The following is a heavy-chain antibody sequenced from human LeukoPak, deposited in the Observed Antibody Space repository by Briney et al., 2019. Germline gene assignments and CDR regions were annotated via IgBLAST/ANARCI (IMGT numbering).Heavy chain of an antibody. CDR1: GFTISSYG. CDR3: AKAHYYDSSGAFDY. V-gene: IGHV3-30*02. J-gene: IGHJ4*02. CDR2: IQYDGSNK. D-gene: IGHD3-22*01. Sequence: GGSLRLSCAASGFTISSYGMHWVRQAPGKGLEWVAFIQYDGSNKYYADSVKGRFTISRDNSKNTLYLQMNSLRAEDTAVYYCAKAHYYDSSGAFDYWGQGTLVTVSS.